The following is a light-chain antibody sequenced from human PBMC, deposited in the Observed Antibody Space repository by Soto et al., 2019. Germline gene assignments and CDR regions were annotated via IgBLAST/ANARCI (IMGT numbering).Light chain of an antibody. CDR1: QSVRSS. V-gene: IGKV3-15*01. Sequence: EIVMTQSPATLSVSPGERATLSCRASQSVRSSLAWYQQKPGQAPRLVIYGASTRATGFPARFSGSGSGTEFTLTISSLQSEDFAVYYCQQYNNWPPGTFGQGTKVDIK. J-gene: IGKJ1*01. CDR3: QQYNNWPPGT. CDR2: GAS.